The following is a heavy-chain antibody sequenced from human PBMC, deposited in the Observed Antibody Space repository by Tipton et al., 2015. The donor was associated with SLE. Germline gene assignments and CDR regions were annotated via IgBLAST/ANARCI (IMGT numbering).Heavy chain of an antibody. CDR3: ARGAVLIQDNSWFDP. V-gene: IGHV4-39*07. Sequence: TLSLTCTVSGGSISSSSYYWGWIRQPPGKGLEWIGSIYYSGSTYYNPSLKSRVTISVDTSKNQFSLKLSSATAADTAVYYCARGAVLIQDNSWFDPWGQGTLVTVSS. CDR1: GGSISSSSYY. J-gene: IGHJ5*02. CDR2: IYYSGST. D-gene: IGHD2-21*01.